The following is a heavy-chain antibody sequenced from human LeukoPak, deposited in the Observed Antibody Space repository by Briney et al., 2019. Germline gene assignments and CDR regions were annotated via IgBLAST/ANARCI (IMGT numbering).Heavy chain of an antibody. D-gene: IGHD3-3*01. CDR1: GYTFTSYY. Sequence: ASVKVSCKASGYTFTSYYMHWVRQAPGQGLEWMGKINPIGGSTSYAQKFQGRVTMTRDTSTSTVYMELSSLRSEDTAVYYCAREYRSRFLEWTPYYYYYGMDVWGQGTTVTVSS. V-gene: IGHV1-46*01. CDR3: AREYRSRFLEWTPYYYYYGMDV. CDR2: INPIGGST. J-gene: IGHJ6*02.